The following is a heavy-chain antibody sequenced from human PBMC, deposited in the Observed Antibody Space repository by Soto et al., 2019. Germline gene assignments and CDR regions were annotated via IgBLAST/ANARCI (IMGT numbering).Heavy chain of an antibody. D-gene: IGHD7-27*01. CDR2: IKSKTDGGTT. Sequence: GGSLRLSCAASGFTFSNAWMSWVRQAPGKGLEWVGRIKSKTDGGTTDYAAPVKGRFTISRDDSKNTLYLQMNSLKTEDTAVYYCTTQTGDSPESYAFDIWGQGTMVTVSS. CDR1: GFTFSNAW. J-gene: IGHJ3*02. V-gene: IGHV3-15*01. CDR3: TTQTGDSPESYAFDI.